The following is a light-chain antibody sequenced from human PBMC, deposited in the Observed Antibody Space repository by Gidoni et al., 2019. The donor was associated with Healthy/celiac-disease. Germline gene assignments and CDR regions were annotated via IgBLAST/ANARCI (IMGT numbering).Light chain of an antibody. CDR3: QSADSSGTYPYV. J-gene: IGLJ1*01. Sequence: SYELTQPPSVSVSQGQTARITCSGDALPKQYAYWYQQKPGQAPVLVIYKDSERPSGIPERFSGSSSGTTVTLTISGVQAEDEADYYCQSADSSGTYPYVFGTGTKVT. CDR2: KDS. V-gene: IGLV3-25*03. CDR1: ALPKQY.